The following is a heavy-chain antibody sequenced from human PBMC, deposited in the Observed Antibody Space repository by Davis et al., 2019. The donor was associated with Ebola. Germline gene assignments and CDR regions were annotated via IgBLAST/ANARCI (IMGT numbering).Heavy chain of an antibody. V-gene: IGHV4-59*01. CDR2: IYYSGST. CDR1: GGSISSYY. J-gene: IGHJ3*02. CDR3: ARERITMFRGVIDPFAFDI. Sequence: PSDTLSLTCTVPGGSISSYYWSWIWQPPGKGLEWIGYIYYSGSTNYKPSLRSRLTISVDTSKNQFSLKVTSVTAADTAVYFCARERITMFRGVIDPFAFDIWGQGTMVTVSS. D-gene: IGHD3-10*01.